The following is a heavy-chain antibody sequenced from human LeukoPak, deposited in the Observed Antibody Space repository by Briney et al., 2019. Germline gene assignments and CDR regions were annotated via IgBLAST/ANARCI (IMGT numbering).Heavy chain of an antibody. CDR1: GFTFSNYA. Sequence: GGSLRLSCAASGFTFSNYAMSWVRQAPEKGLEWVSTISGSGGSTYYADSVKGRVSISRDNSKNTLYLQMNSLRAEDTAVYHCTRDRGAYNLYDYWGQGTLVTVSS. D-gene: IGHD1-1*01. V-gene: IGHV3-23*01. J-gene: IGHJ4*02. CDR2: ISGSGGST. CDR3: TRDRGAYNLYDY.